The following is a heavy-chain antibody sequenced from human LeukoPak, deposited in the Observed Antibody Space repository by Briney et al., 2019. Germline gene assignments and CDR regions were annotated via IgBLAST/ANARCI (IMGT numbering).Heavy chain of an antibody. D-gene: IGHD4-17*01. V-gene: IGHV1-8*03. Sequence: ASVKVSCKASGYTFTSHDINWVRQATGQGLEWMGWMNPNSGNTGFAEKFQGRVTITRNTSISTAYMELISLRSEDTAVYYCARGSTVPDYWGQGTLVTVSS. CDR2: MNPNSGNT. CDR3: ARGSTVPDY. CDR1: GYTFTSHD. J-gene: IGHJ4*02.